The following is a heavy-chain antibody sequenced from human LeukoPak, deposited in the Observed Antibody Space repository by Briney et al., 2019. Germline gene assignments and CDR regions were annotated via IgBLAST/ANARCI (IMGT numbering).Heavy chain of an antibody. CDR3: ARGPPNWGYDY. Sequence: ASVNVSCKASGYTFTSYDFNWARQATGQRPEWMGWMSPNSGDTGYAQKFQDRVTMTRNTSISTAYMELSSLRSDDTAVYYCARGPPNWGYDYWGPGTLVTVSS. CDR1: GYTFTSYD. V-gene: IGHV1-8*01. CDR2: MSPNSGDT. D-gene: IGHD7-27*01. J-gene: IGHJ4*02.